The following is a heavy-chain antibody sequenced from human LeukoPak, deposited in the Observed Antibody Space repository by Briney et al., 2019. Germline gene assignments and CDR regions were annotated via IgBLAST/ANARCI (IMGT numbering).Heavy chain of an antibody. CDR3: ARAINSDSSSWYLWYYFDY. D-gene: IGHD6-13*01. Sequence: GGSLRLSCAASRFTFSSYSMNWVRQAPGKGLEWVSSISSSSSYNYYADSVKGRFTISRDNAKNSLYLQMTSLRAEDTAVYYCARAINSDSSSWYLWYYFDYWGQGTLVTVSS. CDR1: RFTFSSYS. V-gene: IGHV3-21*01. CDR2: ISSSSSYN. J-gene: IGHJ4*02.